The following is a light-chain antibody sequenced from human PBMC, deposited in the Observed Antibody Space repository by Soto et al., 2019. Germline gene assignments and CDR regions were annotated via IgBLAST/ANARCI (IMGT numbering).Light chain of an antibody. CDR1: QSVSSS. Sequence: EIVLTQSPGTLSLSPGERATLSCRASQSVSSSLAWHQLKPGQPPRLLIFGASSRAAGIPDRFSGSGSGTDFTLTISRLEPEDFAVYFCQQYGDSWTFGQGTRVEI. V-gene: IGKV3-20*01. CDR2: GAS. J-gene: IGKJ1*01. CDR3: QQYGDSWT.